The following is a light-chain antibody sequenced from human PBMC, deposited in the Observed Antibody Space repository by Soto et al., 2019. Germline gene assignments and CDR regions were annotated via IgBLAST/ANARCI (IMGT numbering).Light chain of an antibody. V-gene: IGKV1-5*03. CDR2: KAS. CDR1: QSISSW. Sequence: DIQMTQSPSTLSASVGDRVTITCRASQSISSWLAWYQQKPGKAPKLLIYKASSLESGVPSRFSGSGSGTEFTLTISSLQPDDFATYYCQQYNSYLVTFGPGTKVDI. CDR3: QQYNSYLVT. J-gene: IGKJ3*01.